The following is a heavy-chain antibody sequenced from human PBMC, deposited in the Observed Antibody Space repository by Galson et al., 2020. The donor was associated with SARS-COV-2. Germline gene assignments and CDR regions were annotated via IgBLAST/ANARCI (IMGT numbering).Heavy chain of an antibody. Sequence: GGSLRLSCAASGFTFSSYGMHWVRQAPGKGLEWVAVISYDGSNKYYVDSVKGRFTISRDNSKNTLYLEMNSLRAEDTALYYCAKDFTWFYYDSSGSGWEGFDYWGQGTQVTVSS. D-gene: IGHD3-22*01. V-gene: IGHV3-30*18. CDR3: AKDFTWFYYDSSGSGWEGFDY. J-gene: IGHJ4*02. CDR2: ISYDGSNK. CDR1: GFTFSSYG.